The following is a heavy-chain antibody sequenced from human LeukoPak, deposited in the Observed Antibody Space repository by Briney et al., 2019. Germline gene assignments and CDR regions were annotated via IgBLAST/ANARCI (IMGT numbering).Heavy chain of an antibody. CDR2: IYYSGST. V-gene: IGHV4-39*07. CDR1: GGSISSSSYY. J-gene: IGHJ6*03. CDR3: ASTSGHPYYYMDV. D-gene: IGHD6-25*01. Sequence: SETLSLTCTVSGGSISSSSYYWGWIRQPPGKGLEWIGSIYYSGSTYYNPSLKSRVTISVDTSKNQFSLKLSSVTAADTAVYYCASTSGHPYYYMDVWGKGTTATVSS.